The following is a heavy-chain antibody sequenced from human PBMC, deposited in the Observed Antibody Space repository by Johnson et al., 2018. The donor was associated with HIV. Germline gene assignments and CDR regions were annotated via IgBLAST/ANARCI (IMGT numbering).Heavy chain of an antibody. J-gene: IGHJ3*02. CDR2: ISSSGNTI. V-gene: IGHV3-11*04. D-gene: IGHD3-16*01. CDR3: ARRQIWVTRGAFDI. Sequence: QVQLVESGGGLVKPGGSLRLSCAASGFTFSDYYMGWIRQAPGKGLEWVSYISSSGNTIYSADSVKGRFPIFRDNAKNSLYLQMNSLRAEDTAVYYCARRQIWVTRGAFDIWGQGTMVTVSS. CDR1: GFTFSDYY.